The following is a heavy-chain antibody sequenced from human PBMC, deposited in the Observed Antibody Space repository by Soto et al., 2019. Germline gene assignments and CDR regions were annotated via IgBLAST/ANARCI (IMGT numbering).Heavy chain of an antibody. CDR2: IDPSDSYT. Sequence: GESLKISCKGSGYSFTSYWISWVRQMPGKGLEWMGRIDPSDSYTNYSPSFQGHVTISADKSISTAYLQWSSLKASDTAMYYCASTVKGIVVVPPRWGQGTLVTVSS. J-gene: IGHJ4*02. CDR3: ASTVKGIVVVPPR. CDR1: GYSFTSYW. V-gene: IGHV5-10-1*01. D-gene: IGHD2-15*01.